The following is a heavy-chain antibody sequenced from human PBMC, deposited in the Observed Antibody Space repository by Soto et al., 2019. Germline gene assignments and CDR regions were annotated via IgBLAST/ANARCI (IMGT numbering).Heavy chain of an antibody. CDR1: GFTFSSYG. V-gene: IGHV3-30*18. Sequence: QVQLVESGGGVVQPGRSLRLSCAASGFTFSSYGMHWVRQATGKWLEWVAVISYDGSNKYYADSVKGRFTISRDNSKNTLYLQMNRLRAEDTAVYYCAKGILIWGQGPMVAVSS. CDR3: AKGILI. D-gene: IGHD2-15*01. J-gene: IGHJ4*02. CDR2: ISYDGSNK.